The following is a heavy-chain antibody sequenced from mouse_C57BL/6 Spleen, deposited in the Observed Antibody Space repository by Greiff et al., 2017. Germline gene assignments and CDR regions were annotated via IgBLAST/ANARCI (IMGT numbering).Heavy chain of an antibody. V-gene: IGHV1-22*01. CDR3: ARKGLSHDYEGFAY. Sequence: EVQLQQSGPELVKPGASVKMSCKASGYTFTDYNMHWVKQSHGKSLEWIGYINPNNGGTSYNQKFKGKATLTVNKSSSTAYMELRSLTSEDSAVYYCARKGLSHDYEGFAYWGQGTLVTVSA. CDR2: INPNNGGT. CDR1: GYTFTDYN. J-gene: IGHJ3*01. D-gene: IGHD2-4*01.